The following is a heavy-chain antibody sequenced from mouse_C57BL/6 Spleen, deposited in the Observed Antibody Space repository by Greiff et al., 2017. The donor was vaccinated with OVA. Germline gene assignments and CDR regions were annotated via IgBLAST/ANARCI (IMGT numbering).Heavy chain of an antibody. CDR1: GFTFSSYG. Sequence: EVKLVESGGDLVKPGGSLKLSCAASGFTFSSYGMSWVRQTPDKRLEWVATISSGGSYTYYPDSVKGRFTISRDNAKNTLYLQMSSLKSEDTAMYYCARQTITTVVATEYYFDYWGQGTTLTVSS. CDR3: ARQTITTVVATEYYFDY. J-gene: IGHJ2*01. CDR2: ISSGGSYT. V-gene: IGHV5-6*02. D-gene: IGHD1-1*01.